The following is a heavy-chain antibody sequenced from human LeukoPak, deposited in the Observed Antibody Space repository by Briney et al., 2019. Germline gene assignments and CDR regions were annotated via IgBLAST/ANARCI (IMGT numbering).Heavy chain of an antibody. J-gene: IGHJ4*02. CDR3: ARTNPFYCSSSAWIIDY. Sequence: ASVKDSCKASGYTLTGYYMHWVPQAPGERFEWMGYIKSNSVDTNYARKLQSRVTMTRDTSISTANTELSRLRSCNTAQYSGARTNPFYCSSSAWIIDYWGQGTLVTVSS. V-gene: IGHV1-2*02. CDR1: GYTLTGYY. CDR2: IKSNSVDT. D-gene: IGHD2-2*01.